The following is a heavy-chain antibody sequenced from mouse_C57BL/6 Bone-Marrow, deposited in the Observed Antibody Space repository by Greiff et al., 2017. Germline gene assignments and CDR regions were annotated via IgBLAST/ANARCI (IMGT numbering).Heavy chain of an antibody. Sequence: VQLQQSVAELVRPGASVKLSCTASGFNIKNTYMHWVKQRPEQGLEWIGRIDPANGNTKYAPKFQGKATITADTSSNTAYLQLSSLTAEDTAIYYCAKGNGSSSVYWYFDVWGTGTTVTVSS. V-gene: IGHV14-3*01. J-gene: IGHJ1*03. CDR1: GFNIKNTY. D-gene: IGHD1-1*01. CDR2: IDPANGNT. CDR3: AKGNGSSSVYWYFDV.